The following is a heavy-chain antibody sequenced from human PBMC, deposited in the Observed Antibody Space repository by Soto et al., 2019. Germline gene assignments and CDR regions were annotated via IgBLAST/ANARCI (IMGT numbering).Heavy chain of an antibody. CDR3: TADGDYLAFDI. Sequence: NAWMNWVRQAPGKGLEWVGRIKSKTDGGTTDYAAPVKGRFTISRDDSKNTLYLQMNSLKTEDTAVYYCTADGDYLAFDIWGQGTMVTVSS. CDR2: IKSKTDGGTT. CDR1: NAW. V-gene: IGHV3-15*07. J-gene: IGHJ3*02. D-gene: IGHD4-17*01.